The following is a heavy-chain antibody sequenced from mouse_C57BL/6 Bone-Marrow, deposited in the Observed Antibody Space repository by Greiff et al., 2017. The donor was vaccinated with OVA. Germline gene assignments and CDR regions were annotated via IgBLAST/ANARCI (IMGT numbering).Heavy chain of an antibody. V-gene: IGHV7-3*01. J-gene: IGHJ3*01. D-gene: IGHD1-1*01. CDR1: GFTFTDYY. CDR2: IRNKANGYTT. CDR3: ARYEDYYGSSFAY. Sequence: EVQLVESGGGLVQPGGSLSLSCAASGFTFTDYYMSWVRQPPGKALEWLGFIRNKANGYTTEYSASVKGRFTISRDNSQSILYLQMNALSAEDSATYYCARYEDYYGSSFAYWGQGTLVTVSA.